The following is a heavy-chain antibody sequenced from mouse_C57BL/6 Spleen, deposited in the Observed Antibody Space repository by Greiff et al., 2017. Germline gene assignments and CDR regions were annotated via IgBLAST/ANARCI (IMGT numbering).Heavy chain of an antibody. V-gene: IGHV5-4*01. CDR2: ISDGGSYT. J-gene: IGHJ3*01. Sequence: EVLLVESGGGLVKPGGSLKLSCAASRFTFSSYAMPWVRQTPGKRLEWVATISDGGSYTYYPDNVKGRFTISRATAKNNLYLQMSHLKSEDSAMYDCARDENYGNWAYWGQGTLVTVSA. CDR3: ARDENYGNWAY. CDR1: RFTFSSYA. D-gene: IGHD2-1*01.